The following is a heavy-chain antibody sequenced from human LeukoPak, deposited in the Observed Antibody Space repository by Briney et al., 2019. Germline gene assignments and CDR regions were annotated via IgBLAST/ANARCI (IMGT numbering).Heavy chain of an antibody. CDR2: IYYSGST. Sequence: SQTLSLTCTVSGGSISSGDYYWSWIRQPPGKGLEWIGYIYYSGSTYCNPSLKSRVTISVDTSKNQFSLKLSSVTAADTAVYYCARDRTSTIFGVAFAPDAFDIWGQGTMVTVSS. J-gene: IGHJ3*02. CDR3: ARDRTSTIFGVAFAPDAFDI. CDR1: GGSISSGDYY. V-gene: IGHV4-30-4*01. D-gene: IGHD3-3*01.